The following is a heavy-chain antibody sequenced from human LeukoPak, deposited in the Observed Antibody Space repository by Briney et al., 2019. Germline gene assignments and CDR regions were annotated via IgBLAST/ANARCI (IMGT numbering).Heavy chain of an antibody. CDR2: IYYGGST. Sequence: PSETLSLTCTVSGGSISSYYWSWIRQPPGKGPEWIGYIYYGGSTNYNPSLKSRVTISVDTSKNHFSLKLSSVTAADTAVYYCAGGYKYWYFDLWGRGTLVAVSS. CDR3: AGGYKYWYFDL. CDR1: GGSISSYY. V-gene: IGHV4-59*08. J-gene: IGHJ2*01. D-gene: IGHD1-1*01.